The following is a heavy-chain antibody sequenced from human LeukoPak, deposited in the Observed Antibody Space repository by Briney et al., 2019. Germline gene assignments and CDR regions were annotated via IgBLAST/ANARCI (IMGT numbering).Heavy chain of an antibody. CDR2: IHTSGST. CDR3: AREFSGTSIAARVFDS. J-gene: IGHJ4*02. V-gene: IGHV4-4*07. D-gene: IGHD6-6*01. CDR1: GGSITRYY. Sequence: SETLSLTCTVSGGSITRYYWSYIRQPGGKGLEWIGRIHTSGSTNYNPSLKSRVTMSVDTSKNQFSLKLSSVTAADTAIYYCAREFSGTSIAARVFDSWGQGTLVTVSS.